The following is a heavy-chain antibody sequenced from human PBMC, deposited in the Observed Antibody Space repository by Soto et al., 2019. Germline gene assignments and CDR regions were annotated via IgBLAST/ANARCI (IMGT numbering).Heavy chain of an antibody. Sequence: SVKVSCKASGYTLSGYAISWVRQAPGQGLEWMGWINPNNGNTNYAQNFQGRVTVTTDTSTSTAYLELRSLRSDDTAVYYCAKGVRFAPASTRTFAIWGQGTTVPVSS. CDR3: AKGVRFAPASTRTFAI. CDR2: INPNNGNT. J-gene: IGHJ6*01. V-gene: IGHV1-18*01. D-gene: IGHD6-13*01. CDR1: GYTLSGYA.